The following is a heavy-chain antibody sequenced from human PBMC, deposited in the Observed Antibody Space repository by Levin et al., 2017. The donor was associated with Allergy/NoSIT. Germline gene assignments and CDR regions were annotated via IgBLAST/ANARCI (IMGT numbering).Heavy chain of an antibody. Sequence: TGGSLRLSCAGCGYYAMSWVRQAPGKGLEWVSGTSGGGERTYYADSVKGRFTISRDNSKNTLYLQMNSLKVEDTAVYYCARYSNCGGDCPFDLWGLGTLVTVSS. D-gene: IGHD2-21*02. CDR3: ARYSNCGGDCPFDL. V-gene: IGHV3-23*01. CDR1: GYYA. CDR2: TSGGGERT. J-gene: IGHJ2*01.